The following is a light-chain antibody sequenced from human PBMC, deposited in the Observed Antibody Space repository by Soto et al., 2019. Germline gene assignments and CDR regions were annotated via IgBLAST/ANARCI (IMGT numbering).Light chain of an antibody. Sequence: QSALTQPRSVSGSPGQSVTIACTGTSSDVGGYNYVSWYQQHPGKVPKLMIHDVSKRPSGVPDRFSGSKSGNTASLTISGLQAEDEYDYHCCSYAGSYTWVFGGGTKLTVL. V-gene: IGLV2-11*01. J-gene: IGLJ3*02. CDR1: SSDVGGYNY. CDR2: DVS. CDR3: CSYAGSYTWV.